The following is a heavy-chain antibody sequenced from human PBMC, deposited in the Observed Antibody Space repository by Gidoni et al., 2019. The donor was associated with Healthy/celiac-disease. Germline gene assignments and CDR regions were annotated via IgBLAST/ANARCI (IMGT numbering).Heavy chain of an antibody. CDR2: ISSSSSYT. J-gene: IGHJ4*02. CDR1: GFTFSDYY. Sequence: QVQLVASGGGLVKPGGSLRLSCAASGFTFSDYYMSWIRQAPGKGLEWVSYISSSSSYTNYADSVKGRFTISRDNAKNSLYLQMNSLRAEDTAVYYCARWVGATPFRVGDGNFDYWGQGTLVTVSS. D-gene: IGHD1-26*01. V-gene: IGHV3-11*06. CDR3: ARWVGATPFRVGDGNFDY.